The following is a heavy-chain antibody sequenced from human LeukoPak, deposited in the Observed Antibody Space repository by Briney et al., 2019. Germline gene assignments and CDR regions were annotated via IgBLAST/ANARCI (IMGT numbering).Heavy chain of an antibody. Sequence: GASVKVSCKASGGTFSSYAISWVRQAPRQGLEWMGRIIPIFGIANYAQKFQGRVTITADKSTSTAYMELSSLRSEDTAVYYCARVVAAAGLDYWGQGTLVTVSS. CDR2: IIPIFGIA. V-gene: IGHV1-69*04. D-gene: IGHD6-13*01. J-gene: IGHJ4*02. CDR3: ARVVAAAGLDY. CDR1: GGTFSSYA.